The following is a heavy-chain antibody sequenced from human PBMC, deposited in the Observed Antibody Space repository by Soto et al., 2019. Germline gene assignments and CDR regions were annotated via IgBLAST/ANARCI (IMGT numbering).Heavy chain of an antibody. Sequence: GGSLRLSCEGSGFTLRTYVMTWVRQAPGKGLEWVSLISGSGNTAEYADSVKGRFTISRDNSKNMVYLQMNSLRADDSATYYCAIVAGLVGGTLDSWGQGALVTVSS. D-gene: IGHD1-26*01. V-gene: IGHV3-23*01. CDR3: AIVAGLVGGTLDS. CDR1: GFTLRTYV. CDR2: ISGSGNTA. J-gene: IGHJ4*02.